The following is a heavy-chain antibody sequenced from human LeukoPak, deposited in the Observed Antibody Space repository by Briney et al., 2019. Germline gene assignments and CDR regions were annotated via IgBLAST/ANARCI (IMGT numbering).Heavy chain of an antibody. J-gene: IGHJ4*02. V-gene: IGHV4-59*01. CDR3: TRVRRWAGDFDY. CDR1: GGSISNYF. Sequence: PSETLSLTCTVSGGSISNYFWTWIRQPPGKGLEWIGYIYYSGSTHYNPSLKSRVTISLDTSKNQFSLKLSSVTAADTAVYYCTRVRRWAGDFDYWGQGTLVTVSS. D-gene: IGHD5-24*01. CDR2: IYYSGST.